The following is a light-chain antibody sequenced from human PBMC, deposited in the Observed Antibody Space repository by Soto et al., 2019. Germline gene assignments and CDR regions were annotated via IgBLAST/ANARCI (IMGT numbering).Light chain of an antibody. CDR3: SSYSSSSTV. CDR1: SSDVGSYNY. CDR2: EVS. J-gene: IGLJ1*01. Sequence: QSALTQPASVSGSPGQSITISCTGTSSDVGSYNYVSWYQQHPGKAPKLMIYEVSTRPSSVSSRFSGSKSGNTASLTISGLQAEDEADYYCSSYSSSSTVFGTGTKVTVL. V-gene: IGLV2-14*01.